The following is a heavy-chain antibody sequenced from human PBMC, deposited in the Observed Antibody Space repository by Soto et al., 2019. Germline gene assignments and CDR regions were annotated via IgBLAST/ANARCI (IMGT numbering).Heavy chain of an antibody. J-gene: IGHJ4*02. CDR3: ARELYSCGAECPYYMDY. CDR1: GYVFTNYY. Sequence: ASVKVSCKASGYVFTNYYIHWVRQAPGQGLEWMGIIKTAGGDTNYAQKFRGRVTMTRDTSTGTVYMELSSLTSEDTGVYFCARELYSCGAECPYYMDYWGQGTPVTVSS. CDR2: IKTAGGDT. D-gene: IGHD2-21*01. V-gene: IGHV1-46*01.